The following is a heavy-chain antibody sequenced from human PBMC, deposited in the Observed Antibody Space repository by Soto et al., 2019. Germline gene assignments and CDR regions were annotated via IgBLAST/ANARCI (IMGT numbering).Heavy chain of an antibody. CDR2: IYYSGST. J-gene: IGHJ6*02. V-gene: IGHV4-61*01. CDR1: GGSVSSGSYY. Sequence: SETLSLTCTVSGGSVSSGSYYWSWIRQPPGKGLEWIGYIYYSGSTNYNPSLKSRVTISVDTSKNQFSLKLSSVTAADTAVYYCARDRITGTTYYYYYGMDVWGQGTTVTVSS. CDR3: ARDRITGTTYYYYYGMDV. D-gene: IGHD1-7*01.